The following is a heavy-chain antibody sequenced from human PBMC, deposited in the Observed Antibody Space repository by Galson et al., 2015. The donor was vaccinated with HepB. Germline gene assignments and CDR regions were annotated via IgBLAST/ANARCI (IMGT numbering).Heavy chain of an antibody. Sequence: QSGAEVKKPGESLRISCKGSGYSFTSYWISWVRQMPGKGLEWMGRIDPSDSYTNYSPSFQGHVAISADKSISTAYPQWSSLKASDTAMYYCARHEEQWLPTNYWGQGTLVTVSS. CDR1: GYSFTSYW. V-gene: IGHV5-10-1*01. J-gene: IGHJ4*02. D-gene: IGHD6-19*01. CDR3: ARHEEQWLPTNY. CDR2: IDPSDSYT.